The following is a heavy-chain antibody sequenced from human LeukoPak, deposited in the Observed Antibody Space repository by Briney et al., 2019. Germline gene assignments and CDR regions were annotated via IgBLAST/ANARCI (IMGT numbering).Heavy chain of an antibody. D-gene: IGHD3-10*01. CDR1: GDSFSSYG. V-gene: IGHV1-69*04. Sequence: SVKVSCKASGDSFSSYGVNWVRQAPGQGLEWMGMIIPFLGITHYAQRFQGRVTIRADKSTSTAYMELSSLRPEDTAVYYCARARRVRGVSPDYSWLDPWGQGTLVTVSS. J-gene: IGHJ5*02. CDR2: IIPFLGIT. CDR3: ARARRVRGVSPDYSWLDP.